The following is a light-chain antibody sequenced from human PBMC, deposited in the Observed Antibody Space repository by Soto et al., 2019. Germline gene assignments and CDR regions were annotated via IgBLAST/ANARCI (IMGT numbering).Light chain of an antibody. CDR1: SSDVGAYNY. CDR3: CSFTSITTYV. Sequence: QSVLTQPASVSGSLGQSITISCTGTSSDVGAYNYVSWYQQHPGKAPKLMISEVSNRPSGVSNRFSGSKSGNTASLIISGLQAEDDADYYCCSFTSITTYVFGTGTKVTVL. V-gene: IGLV2-14*01. CDR2: EVS. J-gene: IGLJ1*01.